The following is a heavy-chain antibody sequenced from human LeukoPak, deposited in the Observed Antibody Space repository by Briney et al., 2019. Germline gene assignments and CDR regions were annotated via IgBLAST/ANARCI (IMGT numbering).Heavy chain of an antibody. V-gene: IGHV4-34*01. CDR2: INHSGST. CDR3: ASSPETTGGY. Sequence: PSETLSLTCAVYGGSFSGYYWSWVRQPPGKGLEWIGEINHSGSTNYNPSLTSRVTISVDTSKNPFSLKLSSVTAADTTVYYCASSPETTGGYWGQGTLVTVSS. D-gene: IGHD4-17*01. J-gene: IGHJ4*02. CDR1: GGSFSGYY.